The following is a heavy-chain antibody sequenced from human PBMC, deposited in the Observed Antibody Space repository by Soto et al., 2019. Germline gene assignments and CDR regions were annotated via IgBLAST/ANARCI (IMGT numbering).Heavy chain of an antibody. V-gene: IGHV3-74*01. J-gene: IGHJ4*02. CDR2: INSDGSST. CDR3: ARVPWLLPALDY. CDR1: GFTFSSYW. Sequence: EVQLVESGGGLVQPGGSLRLSCAASGFTFSSYWMHWVRQAPGKGLVWVSRINSDGSSTSYADSVKGRFTISRDKAKNTLYLQMNSLRAEDTAVYYCARVPWLLPALDYWGQGTLVTVSS. D-gene: IGHD3-22*01.